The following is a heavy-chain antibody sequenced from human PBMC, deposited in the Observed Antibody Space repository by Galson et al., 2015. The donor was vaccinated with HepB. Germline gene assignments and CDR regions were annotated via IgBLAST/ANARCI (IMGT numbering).Heavy chain of an antibody. D-gene: IGHD3-3*02. CDR1: GYTFTNYN. CDR3: ARSGVASGFLGN. V-gene: IGHV1-18*01. CDR2: ISAYNGNT. J-gene: IGHJ1*01. Sequence: SVKVSCKASGYTFTNYNINWVRQAPGQGLQWMGRISAYNGNTNYAQKFQGRVTMTTDTSTSTAYMELRRLTSDDTAVYYCARSGVASGFLGNWGQGALVTVSS.